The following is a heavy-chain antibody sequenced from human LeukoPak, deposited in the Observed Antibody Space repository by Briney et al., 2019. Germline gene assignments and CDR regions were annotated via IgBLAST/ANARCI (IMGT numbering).Heavy chain of an antibody. CDR2: IKYDGNEE. Sequence: GGSLRLSCAASGFPFSDYWMSWMRQAPGKGLEWVANIKYDGNEEYYVDSVKGRFTISRDNAKNSLYLQLNSLRVEDTAVYYCRSGGATPGSFDNWGQGTLVIVSP. V-gene: IGHV3-7*01. D-gene: IGHD4-23*01. J-gene: IGHJ4*02. CDR1: GFPFSDYW. CDR3: RSGGATPGSFDN.